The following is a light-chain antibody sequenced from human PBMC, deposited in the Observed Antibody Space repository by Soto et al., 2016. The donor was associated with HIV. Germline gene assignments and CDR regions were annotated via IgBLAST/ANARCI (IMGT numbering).Light chain of an antibody. V-gene: IGKV1-39*01. CDR2: GAS. J-gene: IGKJ1*01. Sequence: DIQMTQSPSSLSASVGDRVTITCRASQTINTFLNWYQQRPGKAPKLLIYGASTLQSGVPSRFTGSGSGTDFTLTISSLQLEDSATYYCQQANNFPWTFGQGTKVEIK. CDR1: QTINTF. CDR3: QQANNFPWT.